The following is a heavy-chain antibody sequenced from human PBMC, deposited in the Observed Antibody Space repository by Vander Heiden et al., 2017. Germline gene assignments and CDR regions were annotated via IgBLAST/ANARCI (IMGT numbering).Heavy chain of an antibody. CDR3: ARGHIPYPSPAYYYYYGMDV. V-gene: IGHV1-8*01. D-gene: IGHD2-21*01. CDR2: MNPNSGNT. CDR1: GYTFTSYD. J-gene: IGHJ6*02. Sequence: QVQLVQSGAEVKKPGASVKVSCKASGYTFTSYDINWVRQATGQGLEWMGWMNPNSGNTGYAQKFQGRVTMTRNTSISTAYIEPSSLRSEDTAVYYCARGHIPYPSPAYYYYYGMDVWGQGTTVTVSS.